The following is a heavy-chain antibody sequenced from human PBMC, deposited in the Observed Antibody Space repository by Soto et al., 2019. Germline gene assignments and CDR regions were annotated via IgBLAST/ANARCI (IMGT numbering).Heavy chain of an antibody. D-gene: IGHD2-15*01. CDR3: ARDAALPGEADRFDY. J-gene: IGHJ4*02. V-gene: IGHV4-4*02. CDR2: VYHNGLT. Sequence: SSSLSLTCEFCRDSICSTVGLSWVRHPPGKGLEWIGEVYHNGLTDYNPSLRGRATMSADMSKNQFSLRVTSVTDADTAIYYCARDAALPGEADRFDYWGQGALVTVSS. CDR1: RDSICSTVG.